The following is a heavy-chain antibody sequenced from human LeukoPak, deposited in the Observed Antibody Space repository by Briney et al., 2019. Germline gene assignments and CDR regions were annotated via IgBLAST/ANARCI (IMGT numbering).Heavy chain of an antibody. J-gene: IGHJ6*02. D-gene: IGHD5-12*01. CDR3: ARDNGGYDYYYYYGMDV. CDR1: GFTFSRYA. CDR2: ISTGGDNT. Sequence: GGSLRLSCAASGFTFSRYAMNWVRQAPEKGLEWVSYISTGGDNTFYADSLKGRFTVSRDNAKNSLYLQMNSLRAEDTAVYYCARDNGGYDYYYYYGMDVWGQGTTVTVSS. V-gene: IGHV3-21*01.